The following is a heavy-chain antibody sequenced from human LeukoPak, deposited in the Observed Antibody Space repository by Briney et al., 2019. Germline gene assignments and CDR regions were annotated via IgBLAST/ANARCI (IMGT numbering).Heavy chain of an antibody. J-gene: IGHJ4*02. Sequence: NTSETLSLTCTVSGGSISSSSYYWGWIRQPPGKGLEWIGSIYYSGGTYYNPSLKSRVTISVDTSKNQFSLKLSSVTAADTAVYYCAVGVITIFGVVIPRQSYFDYWGQGTLVTVSS. CDR2: IYYSGGT. CDR1: GGSISSSSYY. CDR3: AVGVITIFGVVIPRQSYFDY. D-gene: IGHD3-3*01. V-gene: IGHV4-39*01.